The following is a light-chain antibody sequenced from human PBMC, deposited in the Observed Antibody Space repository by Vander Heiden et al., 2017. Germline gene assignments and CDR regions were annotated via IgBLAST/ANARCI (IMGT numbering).Light chain of an antibody. CDR2: LGS. Sequence: VSSQWPQSLPVSPGEPYTISCRSSQSLLHSNGYNYLDWYLQKPGQSPQLLIYLGSNRASGVPDRLSGSRSGTDFALKISRVEAKDVGVCYCMQALQTRSFGPGTKVDIK. CDR3: MQALQTRS. CDR1: QSLLHSNGYNY. V-gene: IGKV2-28*01. J-gene: IGKJ3*01.